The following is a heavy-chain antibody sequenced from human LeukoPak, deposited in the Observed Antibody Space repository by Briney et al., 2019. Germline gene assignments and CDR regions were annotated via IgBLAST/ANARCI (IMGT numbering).Heavy chain of an antibody. CDR3: ARGPGPTYYYYYYADV. J-gene: IGHJ6*03. CDR1: GFTFNSYA. CDR2: ISGNGGST. Sequence: PGGSLRLSCAASGFTFNSYAMHWVRQAPGKGLEYVSAISGNGGSTYYANSVKGRFTISRDNSKNTLYLQMGSLRDEDMAVYYCARGPGPTYYYYYYADVWGKGTTVTVSS. V-gene: IGHV3-64*01.